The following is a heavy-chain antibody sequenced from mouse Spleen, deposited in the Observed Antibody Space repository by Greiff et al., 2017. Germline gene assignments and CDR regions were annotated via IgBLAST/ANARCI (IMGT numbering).Heavy chain of an antibody. CDR1: GYTFTSYY. CDR3: TRSYYGSFDY. J-gene: IGHJ2*01. D-gene: IGHD1-2*01. CDR2: INPRNGGT. V-gene: IGHV1S81*02. Sequence: QVQLQQPGAELVKPGASVKLSCKASGYTFTSYYMYWVKQRPGQGLEWIGGINPRNGGTNFNEKFKSKATLTVDKSSSTAYMQLSSLTSEDSAVYYCTRSYYGSFDYWGQGTTLTVSS.